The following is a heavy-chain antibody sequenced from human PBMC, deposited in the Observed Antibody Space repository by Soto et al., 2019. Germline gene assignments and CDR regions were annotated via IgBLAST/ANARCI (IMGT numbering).Heavy chain of an antibody. CDR1: GDSVSTNSAA. D-gene: IGHD2-8*02. Sequence: SQTLSLTCVISGDSVSTNSAAWNWIRQSPSRGLEWLRRTYCRSNWYNYYAVSVKSRITINPDTSKNQFSLQLNSVTPEDTAVYYCRSRIYCATGVRYYYGMDVWGQGTTVTVSS. CDR3: RSRIYCATGVRYYYGMDV. J-gene: IGHJ6*02. CDR2: TYCRSNWYN. V-gene: IGHV6-1*01.